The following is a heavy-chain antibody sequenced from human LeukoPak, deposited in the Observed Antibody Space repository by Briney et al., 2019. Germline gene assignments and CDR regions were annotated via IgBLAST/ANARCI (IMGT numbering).Heavy chain of an antibody. J-gene: IGHJ4*02. CDR3: ARHYCSSTSCSPRWFDY. D-gene: IGHD2-2*01. CDR2: IYYSGRT. Sequence: SETLSLTCTVSGGSISSNYWSWIRQPPGKGLEWIGYIYYSGRTNYNPSLKSRVTISVDTSKNQFSLKLSSVTAADTAVYYCARHYCSSTSCSPRWFDYWGQGTLVTVSS. CDR1: GGSISSNY. V-gene: IGHV4-59*08.